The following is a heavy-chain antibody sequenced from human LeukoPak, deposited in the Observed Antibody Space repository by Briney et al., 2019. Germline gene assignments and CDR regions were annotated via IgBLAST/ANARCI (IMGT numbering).Heavy chain of an antibody. J-gene: IGHJ4*02. CDR1: GYTFTSYD. CDR2: MNPNSGNT. V-gene: IGHV1-8*01. Sequence: GASVKVSCKASGYTFTSYDINWVRQATGQGLEWMGWMNPNSGNTGYAQKFQGRVTMTRNTSISTAYMELSSLRSEDTAVYYCARLGGDYDYIWGSYRYYFDYWGQGTLVTVSS. D-gene: IGHD3-16*02. CDR3: ARLGGDYDYIWGSYRYYFDY.